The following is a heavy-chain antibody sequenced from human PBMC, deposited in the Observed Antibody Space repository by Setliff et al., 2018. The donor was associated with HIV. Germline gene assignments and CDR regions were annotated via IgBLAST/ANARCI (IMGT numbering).Heavy chain of an antibody. CDR1: GDSISSGAYY. J-gene: IGHJ6*03. Sequence: PSETLSLTCSVSGDSISSGAYYWSWIRRHPVKGLEWIGYIFSSGITYYSPSLHSRVTISLDTSKNQFSLNLTSITAADTAVYYCTRDTGGGGFPMDVWGKGTTVTVSS. CDR3: TRDTGGGGFPMDV. D-gene: IGHD2-15*01. CDR2: IFSSGIT. V-gene: IGHV4-31*03.